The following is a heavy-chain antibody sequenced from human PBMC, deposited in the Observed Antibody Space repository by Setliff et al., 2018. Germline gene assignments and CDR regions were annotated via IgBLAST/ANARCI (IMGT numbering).Heavy chain of an antibody. D-gene: IGHD3-16*01. CDR2: VYPGDSDT. J-gene: IGHJ4*02. CDR3: ARIGSLGYYFDY. Sequence: GESLKISCRASGYTFTNYWIGWVRQMPGKGLEWMGIVYPGDSDTRYSPSFQGQVTISADKSISTAYLQWRSLKASDTAMYYCARIGSLGYYFDYWGQGTLVTVSS. CDR1: GYTFTNYW. V-gene: IGHV5-51*01.